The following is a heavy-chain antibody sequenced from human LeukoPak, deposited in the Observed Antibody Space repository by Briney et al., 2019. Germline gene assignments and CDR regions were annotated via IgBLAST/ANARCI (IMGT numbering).Heavy chain of an antibody. CDR3: ARATGHNFDY. CDR2: ISYDGSNK. D-gene: IGHD2-8*02. J-gene: IGHJ4*02. CDR1: GFTLSSYA. V-gene: IGHV3-30*04. Sequence: GGSLRLSCAASGFTLSSYAMHWVRQAPGKGLEWVAVISYDGSNKYYADSVKGRFTISRDNSKNTLYLQMNSLRAEDTAVYYCARATGHNFDYWGQGTLVTVSS.